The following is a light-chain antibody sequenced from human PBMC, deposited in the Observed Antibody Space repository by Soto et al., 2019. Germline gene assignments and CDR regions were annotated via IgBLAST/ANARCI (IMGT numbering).Light chain of an antibody. CDR1: SSNIGSNT. J-gene: IGLJ2*01. V-gene: IGLV1-44*01. CDR2: SNN. CDR3: AAWGDSLNGPV. Sequence: QSVLTQPPSASGTPGQRVTISCSGSSSNIGSNTVNWYQQLPGTAPKLLIYSNNQRPSGVPDRFSGSKSGTSASLAISGLQSEDEADYYCAAWGDSLNGPVFGGGTKLTGL.